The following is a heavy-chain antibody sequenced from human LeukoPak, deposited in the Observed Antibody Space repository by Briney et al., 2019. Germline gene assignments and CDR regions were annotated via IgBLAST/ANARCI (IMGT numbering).Heavy chain of an antibody. V-gene: IGHV4-34*01. CDR1: GFTFSGYY. Sequence: PGGSLRLSCAASGFTFSGYYWSWIRQPPGKGLEWIGEVHYSGSANYNPSLKSRVTISVDTSKNQFSLTLTSVTAADTAVYYCVRGQFFFAFWGRGTPVTVSS. D-gene: IGHD5-24*01. CDR2: VHYSGSA. CDR3: VRGQFFFAF. J-gene: IGHJ2*01.